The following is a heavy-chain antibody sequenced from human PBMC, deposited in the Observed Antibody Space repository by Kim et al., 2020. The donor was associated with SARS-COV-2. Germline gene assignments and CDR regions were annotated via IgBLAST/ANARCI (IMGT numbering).Heavy chain of an antibody. J-gene: IGHJ4*02. CDR3: GKDTAMAWGSGERLDY. D-gene: IGHD5-18*01. Sequence: VKGRFTISRDNTKNTLYLQMNSLRAEDTAVYYCGKDTAMAWGSGERLDYWGQGTLVTVSS. V-gene: IGHV3-23*01.